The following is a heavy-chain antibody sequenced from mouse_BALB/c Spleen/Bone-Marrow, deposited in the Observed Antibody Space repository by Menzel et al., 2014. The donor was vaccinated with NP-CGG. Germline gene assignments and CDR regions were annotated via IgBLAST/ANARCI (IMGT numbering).Heavy chain of an antibody. CDR2: IDPYNGGT. V-gene: IGHV1S135*01. J-gene: IGHJ4*01. CDR1: GFSFTDYY. Sequence: EVQLQQSGPELVKPGASVKVSCTASGFSFTDYYMYWVKQSPGQRLEWIGYIDPYNGGTSYNQKFKGKATLTVDKSSXTPLRHLNSLASEDSSVYHCEKRDYDTMDYWGQGTSVTVSS. CDR3: EKRDYDTMDY.